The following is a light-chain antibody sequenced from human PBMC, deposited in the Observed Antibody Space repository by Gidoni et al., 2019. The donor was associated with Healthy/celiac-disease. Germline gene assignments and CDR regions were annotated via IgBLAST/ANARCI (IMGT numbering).Light chain of an antibody. CDR2: EGS. Sequence: QSALTQPASVSGSPGQSITISCTGTSSDVGGYNLVSWYQQHPGKAPNLMIYEGSKRPSGVSTRFSGSKSGNTASLTISGLQAEDEADYYCCSYAGSSTFYVFGTGTKVTVL. CDR1: SSDVGGYNL. CDR3: CSYAGSSTFYV. J-gene: IGLJ1*01. V-gene: IGLV2-23*01.